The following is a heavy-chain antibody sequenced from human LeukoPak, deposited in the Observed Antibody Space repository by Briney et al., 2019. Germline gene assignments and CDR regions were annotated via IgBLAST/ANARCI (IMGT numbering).Heavy chain of an antibody. CDR3: ARERGDYAGSWFDP. CDR1: GYTFTGYY. CDR2: INPNSGGT. J-gene: IGHJ5*02. Sequence: ASVKVSCKASGYTFTGYYMHWVRQAPGQGLEWMGWINPNSGGTNYAQKFQGWVTMTRDTSISTAYMELSRLRSDDTAVYYCARERGDYAGSWFDPWGQGTLVTVSS. D-gene: IGHD4-17*01. V-gene: IGHV1-2*04.